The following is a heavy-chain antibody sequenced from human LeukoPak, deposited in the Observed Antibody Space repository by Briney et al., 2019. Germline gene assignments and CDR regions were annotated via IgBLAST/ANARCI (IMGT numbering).Heavy chain of an antibody. CDR3: AKGGYFAFET. D-gene: IGHD2-2*03. V-gene: IGHV3-23*01. CDR2: INRSGRT. J-gene: IGHJ3*02. Sequence: GGSLRLSCAASGFTFSTYEMQWVRQAPGKGLEWVSGINRSGRTYYTDSVKGRFTISRDNSKNTLYLQMNSLRAEDTAVYYCAKGGYFAFETWGQGTMVAVSS. CDR1: GFTFSTYE.